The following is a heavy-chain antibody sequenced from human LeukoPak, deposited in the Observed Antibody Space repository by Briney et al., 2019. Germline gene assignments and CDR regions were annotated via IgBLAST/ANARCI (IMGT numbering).Heavy chain of an antibody. CDR3: ARDLGRVANDYYFDS. J-gene: IGHJ4*02. D-gene: IGHD4/OR15-4a*01. Sequence: SETLSLTCTISGASISSHYWSWIRQTPGKELEWIGYIDNGGSPKYSPSLRSRVTISVVTSKNQFSLKLNSVTAADTAVYYCARDLGRVANDYYFDSWGQGTLVTVSS. V-gene: IGHV4-59*11. CDR2: IDNGGSP. CDR1: GASISSHY.